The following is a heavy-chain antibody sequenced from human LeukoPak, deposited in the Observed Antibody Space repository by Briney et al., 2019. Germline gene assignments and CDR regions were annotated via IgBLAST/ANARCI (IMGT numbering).Heavy chain of an antibody. CDR1: AHSVSNYY. CDR3: ARASDSILSYYYHMDL. D-gene: IGHD3-22*01. V-gene: IGHV4-4*07. Sequence: SETLSLTCTVSAHSVSNYYWSWDRQPAGKGLEWVGRIFTTGSTDYNPSPRSRVTMSREKSKNQLLRRLTGVAAADTAVYYCARASDSILSYYYHMDLWGKGITVPVSS. CDR2: IFTTGST. J-gene: IGHJ6*03.